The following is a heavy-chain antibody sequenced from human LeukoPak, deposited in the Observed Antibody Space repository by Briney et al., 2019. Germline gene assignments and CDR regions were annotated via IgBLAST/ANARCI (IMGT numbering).Heavy chain of an antibody. CDR2: ISSSSSYI. D-gene: IGHD3-22*01. Sequence: PGGSLRLSCAASGFTFSSYSMNWVRQAPGKGLEWVSSISSSSSYIYYADSVKGRFTISRDNSKNTLYLQMNSLRAEDTAVYYCARETGDYYDSSGYYLFFDYWGQGTLVTVSS. J-gene: IGHJ4*02. CDR3: ARETGDYYDSSGYYLFFDY. CDR1: GFTFSSYS. V-gene: IGHV3-21*01.